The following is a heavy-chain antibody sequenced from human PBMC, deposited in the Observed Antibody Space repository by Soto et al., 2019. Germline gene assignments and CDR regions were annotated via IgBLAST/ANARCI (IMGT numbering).Heavy chain of an antibody. Sequence: QVQLVQSGAEVKKPGSSVKVSCKASGGTFSSYAISWVRQAPGQGLEWMGGIIPISGTANYAQKFQGSVTITAVDSTSTAYMELSSLRSADTAVYYCARSQGSSTSLEIYDYYYYGMDVWGQGTTVTVSS. D-gene: IGHD2-2*01. CDR2: IIPISGTA. V-gene: IGHV1-69*01. J-gene: IGHJ6*02. CDR1: GGTFSSYA. CDR3: ARSQGSSTSLEIYDYYYYGMDV.